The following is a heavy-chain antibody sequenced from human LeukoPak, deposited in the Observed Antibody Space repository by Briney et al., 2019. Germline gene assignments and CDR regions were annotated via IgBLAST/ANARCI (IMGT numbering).Heavy chain of an antibody. V-gene: IGHV5-51*01. CDR2: IYPGDSDT. J-gene: IGHJ4*02. D-gene: IGHD6-6*01. CDR1: GYTFTNYW. Sequence: GESLKISCKGSGYTFTNYWIGWVRQMPGKGLEWMGIIYPGDSDTRYSPSFQGQVTISADKSITTAYLQWSSLKASDTAMYYCARQGYSSSSRFDYWGQGTLVTVSS. CDR3: ARQGYSSSSRFDY.